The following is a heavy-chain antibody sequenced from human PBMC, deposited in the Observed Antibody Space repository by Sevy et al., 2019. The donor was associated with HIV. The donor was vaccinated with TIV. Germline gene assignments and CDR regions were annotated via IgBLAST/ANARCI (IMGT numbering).Heavy chain of an antibody. CDR1: GFSFSSYA. CDR3: AKDMDSSGYYYFDY. Sequence: GGSLRLSCAASGFSFSSYAMSWVRQAPGKGLEWVSGFSGSGGSTYYADSVKGRFTISRDNSKNTLYLQMNSLRAEDTALYYCAKDMDSSGYYYFDYWGQGTLVTVSS. J-gene: IGHJ4*02. CDR2: FSGSGGST. D-gene: IGHD6-19*01. V-gene: IGHV3-23*01.